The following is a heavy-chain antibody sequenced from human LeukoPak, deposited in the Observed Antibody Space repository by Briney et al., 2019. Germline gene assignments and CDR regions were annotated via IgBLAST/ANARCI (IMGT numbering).Heavy chain of an antibody. CDR3: VKEIAFYDY. Sequence: GGSLRLSCSASGFSFSSYPMHWLRQAPGKGLEYVSAISSNGVTTYYEESVKGRFTISRDNYKNTLYLQTTSLRPEDTAVYYCVKEIAFYDYWGQGTLVTVSS. D-gene: IGHD2/OR15-2a*01. V-gene: IGHV3-64D*06. J-gene: IGHJ4*02. CDR1: GFSFSSYP. CDR2: ISSNGVTT.